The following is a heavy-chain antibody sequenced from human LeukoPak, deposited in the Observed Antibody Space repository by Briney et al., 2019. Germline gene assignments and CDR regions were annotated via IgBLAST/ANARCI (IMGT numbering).Heavy chain of an antibody. D-gene: IGHD3-16*01. CDR1: GFTFSYYW. Sequence: GGSLRLSCAASGFTFSYYWMHWVRQGPGKGLVWVSRIDSDGSSTNYADSVKGRFTISRDNVKSTLYLQMNSLTAEDTAVYYCARDAAITWIVYAFDMWGQGTMVSVSS. J-gene: IGHJ3*02. CDR2: IDSDGSST. CDR3: ARDAAITWIVYAFDM. V-gene: IGHV3-74*01.